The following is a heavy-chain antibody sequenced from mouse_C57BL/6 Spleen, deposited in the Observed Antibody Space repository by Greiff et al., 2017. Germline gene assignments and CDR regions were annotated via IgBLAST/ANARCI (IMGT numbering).Heavy chain of an antibody. CDR1: GYTFTSYW. V-gene: IGHV1-64*01. J-gene: IGHJ4*01. CDR2: IHPNSGST. Sequence: QVQLKQPGAELVKPGASVKLSCKASGYTFTSYWMHWVKQRPGQGLEWIGMIHPNSGSTKYNEKFKSKATLTLDKSSSTAYMQLSSLTSEDSAVSYCSRYTLFAMDYWGQGTSLTVSS. CDR3: SRYTLFAMDY. D-gene: IGHD5-1-1*01.